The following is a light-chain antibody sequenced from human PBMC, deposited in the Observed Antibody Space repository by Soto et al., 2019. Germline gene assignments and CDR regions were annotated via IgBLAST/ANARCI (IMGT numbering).Light chain of an antibody. J-gene: IGKJ1*01. Sequence: EIVMTQSPATLSVSPGEGATLSCRASQSVGSNLAWYQQKPGQAPRLVINGASSRATGFPARFSGSGSGTEYTLTISSLQSEDFAVYYCQQYNIWPWTFGPGTKVEIK. V-gene: IGKV3-15*01. CDR1: QSVGSN. CDR2: GAS. CDR3: QQYNIWPWT.